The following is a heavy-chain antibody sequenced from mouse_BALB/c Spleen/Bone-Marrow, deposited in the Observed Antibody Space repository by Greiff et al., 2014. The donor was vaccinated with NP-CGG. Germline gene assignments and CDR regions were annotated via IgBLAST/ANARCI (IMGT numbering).Heavy chain of an antibody. V-gene: IGHV1-7*01. CDR3: ALTTATPFAY. D-gene: IGHD1-2*01. CDR2: INPSTAYT. CDR1: GYTFTVYW. J-gene: IGHJ3*01. Sequence: VKLMESGAELAKPGASVKMSCKASGYTFTVYWIHWVKQRPGQGLEWIGYINPSTAYTGYNQKFKDKATLTADKSSTTAYMQLSSLTSEDSAVYYCALTTATPFAYWGQGTLVTVS.